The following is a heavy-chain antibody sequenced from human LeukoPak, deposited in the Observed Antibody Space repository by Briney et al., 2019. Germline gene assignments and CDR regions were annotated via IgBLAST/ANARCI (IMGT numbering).Heavy chain of an antibody. Sequence: SETLSLTCTVSGYSISSGYYWGWIRQPPGKGLEWIGSIYHSGSTNYNPPLKSRVTMSVDTSKNQISLKLKSVTAADTAVYYCARDSGTSGEVKFDPWGQGALVTVSS. V-gene: IGHV4-38-2*02. J-gene: IGHJ5*02. CDR3: ARDSGTSGEVKFDP. CDR2: IYHSGST. CDR1: GYSISSGYY. D-gene: IGHD3-10*01.